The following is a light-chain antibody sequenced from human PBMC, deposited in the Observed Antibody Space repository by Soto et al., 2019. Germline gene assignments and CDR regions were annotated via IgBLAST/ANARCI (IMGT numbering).Light chain of an antibody. CDR2: QVT. CDR1: SSDVGGYYY. Sequence: QSALTQPASVSGSPGQSITISCTGTSSDVGGYYYVSWYQHHPGKAPKLIIYQVTSRLSGVSNRFSASKSGNTASLTISALQAEDEALYYCCSYSSSSTFYVFGTGTKLTVL. V-gene: IGLV2-14*01. CDR3: CSYSSSSTFYV. J-gene: IGLJ1*01.